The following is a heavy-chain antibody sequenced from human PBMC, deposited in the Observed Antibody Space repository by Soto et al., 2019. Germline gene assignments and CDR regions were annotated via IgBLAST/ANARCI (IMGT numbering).Heavy chain of an antibody. D-gene: IGHD2-15*01. Sequence: SETLSLTCAVYGGSFSGYYWSWIRQPPGKGLEWIGEINHSGSTNYNPSLKSRVTISVDTSKNQFSLKLSSVTAADTAVYYCARGGGYCSGGSCYGPRGWFDPWGQGTLVTRLL. CDR2: INHSGST. V-gene: IGHV4-34*01. CDR3: ARGGGYCSGGSCYGPRGWFDP. J-gene: IGHJ5*02. CDR1: GGSFSGYY.